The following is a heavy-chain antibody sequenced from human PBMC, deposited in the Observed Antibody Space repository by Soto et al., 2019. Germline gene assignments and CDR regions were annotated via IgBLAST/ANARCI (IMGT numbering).Heavy chain of an antibody. J-gene: IGHJ6*03. CDR3: ARVEGYYDILTGSEDYYYYMDV. CDR1: GGSISSYY. CDR2: IYYSGST. V-gene: IGHV4-59*01. D-gene: IGHD3-9*01. Sequence: PSETLSLTCTVSGGSISSYYWSWIRQPPGKGLEWIGYIYYSGSTNYNPSLKSRVTISVDTSKNQFSLKLSSVTAADTAVYYCARVEGYYDILTGSEDYYYYMDVWGKGTTVTVSS.